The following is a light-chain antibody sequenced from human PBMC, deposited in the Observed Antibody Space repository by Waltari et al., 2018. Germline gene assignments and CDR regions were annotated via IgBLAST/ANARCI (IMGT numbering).Light chain of an antibody. J-gene: IGLJ3*02. CDR3: AAWDDSLSGWV. Sequence: QSVLTQPPSASGTPGQRGPISCSGSSSNIGSNYVSWYQQLPGTAPKLLIYRNNQRPPGVPDRFSGSKSGTSASLAISGLRSEDEADYYCAAWDDSLSGWVFGGGTKLTVL. V-gene: IGLV1-47*01. CDR1: SSNIGSNY. CDR2: RNN.